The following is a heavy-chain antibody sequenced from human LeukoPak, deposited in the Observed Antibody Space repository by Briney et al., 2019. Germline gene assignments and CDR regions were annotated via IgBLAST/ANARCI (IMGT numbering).Heavy chain of an antibody. D-gene: IGHD4-23*01. J-gene: IGHJ6*02. CDR1: GYTFTSYA. V-gene: IGHV7-4-1*02. CDR3: ARERAVVTPGGGYYYYYGMDV. CDR2: INTNTGNP. Sequence: GASVKVSCKASGYTFTSYAMNWVRQAPGQGLEWMGWINTNTGNPTYAQGFTGRFVFSLDTSVSTAYLQISSLKAEDTAVYYCARERAVVTPGGGYYYYYGMDVWGQGTTVTVSS.